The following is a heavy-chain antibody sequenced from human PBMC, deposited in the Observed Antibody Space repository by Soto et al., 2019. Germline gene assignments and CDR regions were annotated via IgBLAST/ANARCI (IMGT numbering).Heavy chain of an antibody. CDR3: AGGRDHGSSSH. V-gene: IGHV1-18*01. Sequence: ASAQVSCRASGYTFTNYGISWLRQAPGQGREWMGWISTYSDGARYAQNIRDRLTMTTDTSTNTAYMELRSLTSGDTAVYYCAGGRDHGSSSHWGQGTLVTVSS. D-gene: IGHD6-6*01. CDR1: GYTFTNYG. J-gene: IGHJ4*02. CDR2: ISTYSDGA.